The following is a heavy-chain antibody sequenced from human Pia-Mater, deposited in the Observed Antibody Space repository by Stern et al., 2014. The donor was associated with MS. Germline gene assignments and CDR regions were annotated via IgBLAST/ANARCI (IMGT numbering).Heavy chain of an antibody. CDR2: ISSGGSYI. V-gene: IGHV3-21*01. D-gene: IGHD4-23*01. J-gene: IGHJ4*02. Sequence: EDQLVESGGGLVKPGGSRRLSCAASGFTFSSYGMNGVRQAPGKGLDGVASISSGGSYIYYADSLKGRFTISRDNAKNSLYLQMNSLRAEDTAVYYCARGRGGNYRYYFDYWGQGTLVTVSS. CDR3: ARGRGGNYRYYFDY. CDR1: GFTFSSYG.